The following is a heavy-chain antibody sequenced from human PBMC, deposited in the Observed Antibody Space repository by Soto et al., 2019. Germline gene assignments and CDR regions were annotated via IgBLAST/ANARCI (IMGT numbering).Heavy chain of an antibody. CDR1: GGSMSSYY. V-gene: IGHV4-59*01. CDR3: ARLRGGELRLDS. CDR2: IYYSGNS. D-gene: IGHD1-7*01. Sequence: TETLSLTCTVSGGSMSSYYWSWIRQPPGKGLEWIGYIYYSGNSNHNPSLKSRVTISLDMSKNQFSLRLSSVTAADTAVYYCARLRGGELRLDSWGQGILVTVSS. J-gene: IGHJ4*02.